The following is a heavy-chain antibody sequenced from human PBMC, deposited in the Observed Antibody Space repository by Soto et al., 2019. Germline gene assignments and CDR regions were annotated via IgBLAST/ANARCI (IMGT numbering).Heavy chain of an antibody. V-gene: IGHV1-18*01. CDR2: ISTYNGNT. Sequence: ASVKVSCKASSETYASYDISWVRQAPGQGLEWMGWISTYNGNTKYAQNVQGRVSMTTDTSTSTAYMELRSLKSDDTAVYYCARVTRGSGDWFDPWGQGTLVTVSS. J-gene: IGHJ5*02. D-gene: IGHD6-19*01. CDR3: ARVTRGSGDWFDP. CDR1: SETYASYD.